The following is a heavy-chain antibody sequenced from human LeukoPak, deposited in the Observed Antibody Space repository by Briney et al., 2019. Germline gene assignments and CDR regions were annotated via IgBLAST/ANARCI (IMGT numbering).Heavy chain of an antibody. V-gene: IGHV3-48*02. CDR1: GFTFSSYS. Sequence: GGSLRLSCAASGFTFSSYSMNWVRQAPGKGLEWVSYISSSSSTIYYADSVKGRFTISRDNAKNSLYLQMNSLRDEDTAAYYCARDGTPDYYDSNGYSYYFDYWGQGTLVTVSS. D-gene: IGHD3-22*01. J-gene: IGHJ4*02. CDR3: ARDGTPDYYDSNGYSYYFDY. CDR2: ISSSSSTI.